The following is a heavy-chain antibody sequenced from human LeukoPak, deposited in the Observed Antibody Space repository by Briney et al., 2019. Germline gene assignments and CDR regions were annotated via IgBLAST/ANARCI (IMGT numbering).Heavy chain of an antibody. Sequence: PSQTLSLTCAVSGGSISSGDYSWSWIRQPPGKGLEWIGRIYTTGSTDYNPSLKSRITMSVDPPRNQFSLKLNSVTAADTAIYYCARVYCSGGSCFWYFDLWGRGTLVTVSS. V-gene: IGHV4-61*02. J-gene: IGHJ2*01. CDR3: ARVYCSGGSCFWYFDL. CDR1: GGSISSGDYS. CDR2: IYTTGST. D-gene: IGHD2-15*01.